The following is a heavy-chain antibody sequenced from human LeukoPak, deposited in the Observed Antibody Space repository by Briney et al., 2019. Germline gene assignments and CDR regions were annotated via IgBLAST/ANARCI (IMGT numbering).Heavy chain of an antibody. CDR1: GFTFSSYS. D-gene: IGHD2-2*01. CDR3: AKAEYQLLSSFDY. Sequence: GGSLRLSCAASGFTFSSYSMNWVRQAPGKGLEWVSYISSSSSTIYYADSVKGRFTISRDNSKNTVYLQMNSLRAEDTAVYYCAKAEYQLLSSFDYWGQGTLVTVSS. CDR2: ISSSSSTI. J-gene: IGHJ4*02. V-gene: IGHV3-48*01.